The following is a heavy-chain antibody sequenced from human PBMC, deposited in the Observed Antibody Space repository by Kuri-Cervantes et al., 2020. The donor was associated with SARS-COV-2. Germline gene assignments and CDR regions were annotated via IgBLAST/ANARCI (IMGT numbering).Heavy chain of an antibody. J-gene: IGHJ4*02. CDR1: GGPISSSSYY. V-gene: IGHV4-39*01. CDR2: IYYSGST. CDR3: ARLLPGPVDY. D-gene: IGHD3-16*01. Sequence: GSLRLSCTVSGGPISSSSYYWGWIRQPPGKGLEWIGSIYYSGSTYYNPSLKSRVTISVDTSKNQFSLKLSSVTAADTAVYYCARLLPGPVDYWGQGTLVTVSS.